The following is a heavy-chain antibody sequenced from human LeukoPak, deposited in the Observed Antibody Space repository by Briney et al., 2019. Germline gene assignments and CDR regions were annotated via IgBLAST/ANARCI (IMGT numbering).Heavy chain of an antibody. Sequence: GGSLRLSCAASGFTFSNYWMSWVRQAPGKGLEWVANIKQDGSEESYVDSVKGRFTISRDNAKSSLFLQMNSLRAEDTAVYYCARTVGYSYGYPYYFDFWGQGTLVTVSS. J-gene: IGHJ4*02. CDR3: ARTVGYSYGYPYYFDF. CDR1: GFTFSNYW. V-gene: IGHV3-7*01. D-gene: IGHD5-18*01. CDR2: IKQDGSEE.